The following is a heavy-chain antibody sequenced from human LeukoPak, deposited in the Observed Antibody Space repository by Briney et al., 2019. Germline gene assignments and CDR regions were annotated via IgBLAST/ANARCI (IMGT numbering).Heavy chain of an antibody. Sequence: PSETLSLTCTVSGGSISSSSYYWGWIRQPPGKGLEWIGSIYYSGSTYYNPSLKSRVTISVDTSKNQFSLKLSSVTAADTAVYYCARVDSSSWYGYYYYMDVWGKGTTVTVSS. CDR3: ARVDSSSWYGYYYYMDV. V-gene: IGHV4-39*07. D-gene: IGHD6-13*01. CDR1: GGSISSSSYY. J-gene: IGHJ6*03. CDR2: IYYSGST.